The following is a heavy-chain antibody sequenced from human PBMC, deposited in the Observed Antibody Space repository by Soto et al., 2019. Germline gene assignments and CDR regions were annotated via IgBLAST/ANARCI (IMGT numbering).Heavy chain of an antibody. D-gene: IGHD4-4*01. J-gene: IGHJ4*02. CDR1: GGSIDSYC. Sequence: SETLSLTCTVSGGSIDSYCWSWIRQPPGKGLEWIAYIFDSGNANYNPSLKSRVTISVDTSKNQFSLKLTSVTAADTAVYYCARHRRTTVAKFYFDNWGQGALVTVSS. V-gene: IGHV4-59*08. CDR3: ARHRRTTVAKFYFDN. CDR2: IFDSGNA.